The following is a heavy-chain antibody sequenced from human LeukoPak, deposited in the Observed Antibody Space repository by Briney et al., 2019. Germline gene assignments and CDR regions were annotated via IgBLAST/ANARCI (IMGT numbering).Heavy chain of an antibody. D-gene: IGHD3-3*02. CDR2: IYHRGNI. CDR3: ARDRVASPWYYFDS. V-gene: IGHV4-39*07. CDR1: GGSISSSSYY. J-gene: IGHJ4*02. Sequence: TSETLSLTCTVSGGSISSSSYYWGWIRQPPGKGLEWLGEIYHRGNIDYNPSFKSRITISIDKSKNQFSLKLSSVTAADTAVYYCARDRVASPWYYFDSWGQGTLVTVSS.